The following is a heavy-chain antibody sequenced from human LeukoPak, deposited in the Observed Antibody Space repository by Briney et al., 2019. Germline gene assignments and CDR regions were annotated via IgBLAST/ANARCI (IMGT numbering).Heavy chain of an antibody. V-gene: IGHV3-23*01. Sequence: PGGSLRLSCVASGFTFSSYAMSWVRQAPGKGLEWVSGISGSGGSTYYADSVKGRFTISRDNSKNRLFLKMNSLRAEDTAVYYCAKETYSSGWYPYFDYWGQGTLVTVSS. CDR2: ISGSGGST. CDR3: AKETYSSGWYPYFDY. J-gene: IGHJ4*02. D-gene: IGHD6-19*01. CDR1: GFTFSSYA.